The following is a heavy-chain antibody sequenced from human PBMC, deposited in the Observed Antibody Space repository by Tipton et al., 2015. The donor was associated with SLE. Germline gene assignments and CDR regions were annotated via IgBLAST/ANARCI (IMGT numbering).Heavy chain of an antibody. J-gene: IGHJ4*02. Sequence: TLSLTCTVSGGSISSYYWSWIRQPPGKGLERIGYIYYSGSTNYNPSLKSRVTISVDTSKNQFSLKLSSVTAADTAVYYCARVGFWSGYSIDYFDYWGQGTLVTVSS. D-gene: IGHD3-3*01. CDR2: IYYSGST. CDR1: GGSISSYY. CDR3: ARVGFWSGYSIDYFDY. V-gene: IGHV4-59*12.